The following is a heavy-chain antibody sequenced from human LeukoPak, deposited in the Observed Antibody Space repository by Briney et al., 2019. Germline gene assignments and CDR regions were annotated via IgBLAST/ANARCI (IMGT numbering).Heavy chain of an antibody. CDR3: ARDGIEGYYYDSSGYSDY. Sequence: ASVKVSCKASGYTFTNYAIQWVRQVPGQRLEWMGWINAGHGNTKYSQKLQGRVTITRDTSTSTAYMELRSLRSDDTAVYYCARDGIEGYYYDSSGYSDYWGQGTLVTVSS. J-gene: IGHJ4*02. CDR2: INAGHGNT. D-gene: IGHD3-22*01. CDR1: GYTFTNYA. V-gene: IGHV1-3*01.